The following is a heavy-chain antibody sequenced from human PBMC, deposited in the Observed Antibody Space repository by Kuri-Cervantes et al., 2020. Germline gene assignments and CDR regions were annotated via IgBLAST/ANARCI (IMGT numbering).Heavy chain of an antibody. J-gene: IGHJ4*01. CDR3: ARPVSGNLDY. V-gene: IGHV3-23*01. Sequence: GGSLRLSCAASGFSFSSYGMSWVRQAPGKGLEWVSAISGSGGSTYYADSVKGRFTISRDNSKNTLYLQMNSLRAEDTAVYYCARPVSGNLDYWGHGTLVTVSS. CDR1: GFSFSSYG. CDR2: ISGSGGST. D-gene: IGHD6-19*01.